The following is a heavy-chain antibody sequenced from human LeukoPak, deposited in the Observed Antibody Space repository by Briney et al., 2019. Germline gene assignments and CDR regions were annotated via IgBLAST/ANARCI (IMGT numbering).Heavy chain of an antibody. V-gene: IGHV3-48*04. J-gene: IGHJ4*02. CDR1: GFSFRSYS. Sequence: PGGSLRLSCTASGFSFRSYSLNWVRQSPGKGLEWISYIGGGGDAIYYAESVRGRFTISRDNARNSVYLQVNSLRVEDTAVYYCVRGGQGRDDYFDYWDQGTLVTVSS. CDR2: IGGGGDAI. CDR3: VRGGQGRDDYFDY.